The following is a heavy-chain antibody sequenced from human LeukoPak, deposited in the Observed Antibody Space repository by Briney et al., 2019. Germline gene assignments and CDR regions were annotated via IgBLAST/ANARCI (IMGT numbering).Heavy chain of an antibody. CDR1: GFTFTTYS. J-gene: IGHJ3*02. CDR3: ASRWAPRDWEPDAFDI. V-gene: IGHV3-48*01. Sequence: GGSLRLSCAASGFTFTTYSMNWVRQAPGKGLEWVSYISGSGSTISYADSVEGRFTISRDNAKNSLYLQMNSLRAEDTAVYYCASRWAPRDWEPDAFDIWGQGTMVTVSS. D-gene: IGHD1-14*01. CDR2: ISGSGSTI.